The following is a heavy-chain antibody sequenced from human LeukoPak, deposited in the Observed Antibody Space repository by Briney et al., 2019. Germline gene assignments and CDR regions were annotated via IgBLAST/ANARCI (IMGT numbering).Heavy chain of an antibody. D-gene: IGHD2-2*01. CDR3: ARVGPHCSSTSCYRPYYYYYMDV. J-gene: IGHJ6*03. Sequence: SETLSLTCAVYGGSFSGYYWSWIRQPPGKGLEWIGEINHSGSTNYNPSLKSRVTISVDTSKNQFSLKLSSVTAADTAVYYCARVGPHCSSTSCYRPYYYYYMDVWGKGTTVTVSS. V-gene: IGHV4-34*01. CDR1: GGSFSGYY. CDR2: INHSGST.